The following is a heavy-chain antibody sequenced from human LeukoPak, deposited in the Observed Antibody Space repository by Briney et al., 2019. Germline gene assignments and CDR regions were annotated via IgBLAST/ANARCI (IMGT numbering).Heavy chain of an antibody. V-gene: IGHV4-38-2*02. CDR3: ARAVGYYYMDV. D-gene: IGHD4-23*01. Sequence: SETLSLTCTVSGGSINSYYWTWLRQPPGKGLEWIGSIFHTATTYYNPSLRSRVTISVDTSKNQFSLKLSSVTAADTAVYYCARAVGYYYMDVWGKGTTVSVSS. CDR1: GGSINSYY. CDR2: IFHTATT. J-gene: IGHJ6*03.